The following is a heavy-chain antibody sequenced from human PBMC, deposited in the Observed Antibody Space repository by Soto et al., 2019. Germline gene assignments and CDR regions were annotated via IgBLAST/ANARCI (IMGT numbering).Heavy chain of an antibody. CDR2: INAGNGNT. CDR1: GYNVTGYA. V-gene: IGHV1-3*01. J-gene: IGHJ3*01. D-gene: IGHD5-12*01. CDR3: ARTLGGYDFSVTGYDAFDF. Sequence: ASVKVSCKASGYNVTGYAIQWVRRAPGQRLEWMGWINAGNGNTKYSQKFQGRVTITRDTSASTAYMELSSLRSEDTAVYYCARTLGGYDFSVTGYDAFDFWGQGTMVTVSS.